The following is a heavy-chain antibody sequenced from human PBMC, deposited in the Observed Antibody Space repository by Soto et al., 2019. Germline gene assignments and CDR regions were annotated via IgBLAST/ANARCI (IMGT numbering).Heavy chain of an antibody. V-gene: IGHV4-61*01. CDR2: IYYSGST. D-gene: IGHD2-15*01. J-gene: IGHJ4*02. CDR1: GGSVSSGSYY. Sequence: LSLTCTVSGGSVSSGSYYWSWIRQPPGKGLEWIGYIYYSGSTNYNPSLKSRVTISVDTSKNQFSLKLSSVTAADTAVYYCARSVRSGLLHCSGGSCYPFDYWGQGTLVTVSS. CDR3: ARSVRSGLLHCSGGSCYPFDY.